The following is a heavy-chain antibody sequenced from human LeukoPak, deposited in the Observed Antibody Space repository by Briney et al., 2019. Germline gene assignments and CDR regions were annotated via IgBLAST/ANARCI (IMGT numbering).Heavy chain of an antibody. Sequence: SETLSLTCTVSAGSITSDYWSWVRQPPGKGLEWSGNIHYTGRTSYTASLKSRVTISVDTSKNQFSLKLNSVTAADTAVYYCAQGSVDLNSGYPYFEYSGQGTLVTVSS. CDR1: AGSITSDY. D-gene: IGHD3-9*01. CDR2: IHYTGRT. J-gene: IGHJ4*02. V-gene: IGHV4-59*08. CDR3: AQGSVDLNSGYPYFEY.